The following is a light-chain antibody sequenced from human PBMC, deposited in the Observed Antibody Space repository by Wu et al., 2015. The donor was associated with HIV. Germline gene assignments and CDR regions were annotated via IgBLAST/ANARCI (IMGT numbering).Light chain of an antibody. CDR1: QSISSSF. CDR3: LQNSNSPLS. J-gene: IGKJ4*01. Sequence: EVVLTQSPTTLSLSPGERATLSCGASQSISSSFLAWYQQRPGQAPSLLIYTTSRRATGIPDRFSGSGSGTDFTLTISRLEPEDFAVYYCLQNSNSPLSFGGGTKVEI. V-gene: IGKV3-20*01. CDR2: TTS.